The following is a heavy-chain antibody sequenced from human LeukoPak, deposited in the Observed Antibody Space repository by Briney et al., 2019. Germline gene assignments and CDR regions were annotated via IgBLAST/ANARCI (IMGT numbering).Heavy chain of an antibody. D-gene: IGHD5-24*01. J-gene: IGHJ5*02. V-gene: IGHV4-39*01. CDR3: ARRSDDYKLGNH. CDR1: GDSFDNSYC. Sequence: PSETLSLSCTVSGDSFDNSYCWTWVRQPPGKRPEWIGTIYSSEYTYYHPSPRSRATISADTSRNLFSLKLSSVTAADTAVYYCARRSDDYKLGNHWGHGTLVTVSS. CDR2: IYSSEYT.